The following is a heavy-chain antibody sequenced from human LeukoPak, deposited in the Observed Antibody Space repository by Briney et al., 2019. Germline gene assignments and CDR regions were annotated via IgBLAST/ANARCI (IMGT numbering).Heavy chain of an antibody. CDR1: GGSISSGCYY. CDR3: AGDPATWYFDL. V-gene: IGHV4-31*03. J-gene: IGHJ2*01. CDR2: IHYTGST. Sequence: SQTLSLTCTVSGGSISSGCYYWSWIRQHPGNGLEWIGYIHYTGSTPYNPSLKSRVTISVDTSKSQFSLNLSSVTAADTALFYCAGDPATWYFDLWGRGTLVTVSS.